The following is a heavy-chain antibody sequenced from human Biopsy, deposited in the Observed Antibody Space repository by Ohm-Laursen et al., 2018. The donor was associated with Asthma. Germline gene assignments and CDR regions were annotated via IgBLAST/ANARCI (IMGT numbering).Heavy chain of an antibody. CDR3: AKESRRDGYNRRNYYFDY. D-gene: IGHD5-24*01. J-gene: IGHJ4*02. Sequence: GSLRLSCTASGFTFSSYWMHWVRQAPGKGLVWVSRINSDGSSTSYADSVKGRFTISRDNAKNTLYLQMNSLRAEDTAVYYCAKESRRDGYNRRNYYFDYWGQGTLVTVSS. V-gene: IGHV3-74*01. CDR2: INSDGSST. CDR1: GFTFSSYW.